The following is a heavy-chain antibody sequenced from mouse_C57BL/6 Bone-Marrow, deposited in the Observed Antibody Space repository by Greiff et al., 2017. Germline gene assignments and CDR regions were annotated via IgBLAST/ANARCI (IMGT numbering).Heavy chain of an antibody. V-gene: IGHV2-9*01. Sequence: VQLQESGPGLVAPSQSLSITCTVSGFSLTSYGVDWVRQPPGKGLEWLGVIWGGGSTNYNSAIMSRLSISKDNSKSQVFLKMNSLQTDDTAMYYCSKLTTVVATGEYAMDYWGQGTSVTVSS. CDR1: GFSLTSYG. CDR2: IWGGGST. CDR3: SKLTTVVATGEYAMDY. D-gene: IGHD1-1*01. J-gene: IGHJ4*01.